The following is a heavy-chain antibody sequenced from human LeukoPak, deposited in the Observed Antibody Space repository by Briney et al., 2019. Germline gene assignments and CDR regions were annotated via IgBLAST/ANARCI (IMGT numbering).Heavy chain of an antibody. D-gene: IGHD3-10*01. J-gene: IGHJ4*02. Sequence: GGSLRLSCAASGFTVSSNYMSWVRQAPGKGLEWVSVFYSGGATYYADSVKGRFTISRDNSKNTLYLQMNSLRAEDTAVYYCARVGTYGSGSYLSWLDYWGQGTLVTVSS. CDR2: FYSGGAT. V-gene: IGHV3-53*01. CDR3: ARVGTYGSGSYLSWLDY. CDR1: GFTVSSNY.